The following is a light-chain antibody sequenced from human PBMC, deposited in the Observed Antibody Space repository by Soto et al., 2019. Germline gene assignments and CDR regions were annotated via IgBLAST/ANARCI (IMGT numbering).Light chain of an antibody. Sequence: GDRVTITCRASQSISSWLAWYQQKPGKAPKLLIYDASSLESGVPSRFSGSGSGTEFTLTISSLQPDDFETYYCQQYNSYFWTFGQGTKVDIK. J-gene: IGKJ1*01. CDR1: QSISSW. V-gene: IGKV1-5*01. CDR3: QQYNSYFWT. CDR2: DAS.